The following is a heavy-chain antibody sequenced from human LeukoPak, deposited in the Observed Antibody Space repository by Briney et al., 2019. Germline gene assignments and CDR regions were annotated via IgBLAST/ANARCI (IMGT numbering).Heavy chain of an antibody. CDR1: IHPISSYY. D-gene: IGHD2-2*01. J-gene: IGHJ6*02. CDR3: ARDTNGMDV. Sequence: SETLSLPCTVSIHPISSYYWSCIRQPAGKALECIGRIYTSGSTKYTTSLKSRVTMSVDTSKNQFSLKMSSVTAADTAVYYCARDTNGMDVWGQGTMVTVSS. CDR2: IYTSGST. V-gene: IGHV4-4*07.